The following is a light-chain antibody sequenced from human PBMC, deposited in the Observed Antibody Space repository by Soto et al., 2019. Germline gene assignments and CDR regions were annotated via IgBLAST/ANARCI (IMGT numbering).Light chain of an antibody. CDR1: SSDVGGYNY. Sequence: QSALTQPASVSGSIGQSISISCTGTSSDVGGYNYISWYQQAPGKAPKLLIYDVINRPSGVSHRFSGSKSGNTASLTISGLQAEDEADYYCSSYSSIGTLYVFGGGTKVTVL. CDR3: SSYSSIGTLYV. CDR2: DVI. V-gene: IGLV2-14*01. J-gene: IGLJ1*01.